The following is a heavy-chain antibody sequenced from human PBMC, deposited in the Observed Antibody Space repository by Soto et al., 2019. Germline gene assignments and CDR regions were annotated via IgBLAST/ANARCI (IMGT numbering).Heavy chain of an antibody. D-gene: IGHD1-1*01. V-gene: IGHV4-4*02. CDR2: ISYSGYF. CDR3: ANNLGPNLFGMDV. Sequence: PSETLSLTCAVSGGSISSDNWWSWIRQPPGKGLQWIGEISYSGYFHYTPSLNSRVTISLDKSKNQFSLTLSSVTAADTAVYYCANNLGPNLFGMDVWGLGTTVTVSS. CDR1: GGSISSDNW. J-gene: IGHJ6*02.